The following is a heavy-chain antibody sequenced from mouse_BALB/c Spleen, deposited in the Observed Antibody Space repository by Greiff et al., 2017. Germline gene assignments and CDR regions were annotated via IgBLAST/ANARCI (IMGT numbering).Heavy chain of an antibody. Sequence: QVQLKQPGAELVKPGASVKMSCKASGYTFTSYWMHWVKQRPGQGLEWIGVIDPSDSYTSYNQKFKGKATLTVDTSSSTAYMQLSSLTSEDSAVYYCTRSNYGNYVSLARDYGGQGTSVTVSS. CDR1: GYTFTSYW. D-gene: IGHD2-1*01. J-gene: IGHJ4*01. CDR3: TRSNYGNYVSLARDY. V-gene: IGHV1S127*01. CDR2: IDPSDSYT.